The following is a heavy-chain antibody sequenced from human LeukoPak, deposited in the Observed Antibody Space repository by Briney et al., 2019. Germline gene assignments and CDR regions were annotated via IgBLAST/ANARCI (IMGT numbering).Heavy chain of an antibody. D-gene: IGHD3-10*01. V-gene: IGHV3-66*01. Sequence: GGSLRLSYAASGFTFSSYWMSWVRQAPGKGLEWVSVIYSGGSTYYADSVKGRFTISRDNSKNTLYLQMNSLRAEDTAVYYCAREEITMVRGVLYYYYGMDVWGQGTTVTVSS. CDR2: IYSGGST. J-gene: IGHJ6*02. CDR3: AREEITMVRGVLYYYYGMDV. CDR1: GFTFSSYW.